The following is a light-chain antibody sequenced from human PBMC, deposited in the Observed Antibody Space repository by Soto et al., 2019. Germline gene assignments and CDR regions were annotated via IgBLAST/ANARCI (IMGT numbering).Light chain of an antibody. CDR3: GALNASLSAYYV. J-gene: IGLJ1*01. V-gene: IGLV1-47*01. CDR2: KNN. CDR1: NSNIGNNY. Sequence: QSVLTQPPSASATPGQRVTISCSGSNSNIGNNYVFWYQQLPGTAPKLLIYKNNQRPSGVPDRFSGSKSDTSASPAISGLRSEDEANYYCGALNASLSAYYVCGTGTKVTVL.